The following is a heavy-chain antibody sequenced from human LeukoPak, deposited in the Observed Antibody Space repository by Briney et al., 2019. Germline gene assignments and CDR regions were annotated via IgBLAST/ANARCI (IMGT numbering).Heavy chain of an antibody. V-gene: IGHV6-1*01. CDR1: GDSVSSNSAA. J-gene: IGHJ4*02. CDR2: TYYRSKWYN. Sequence: SQTLSLTCAIFGDSVSSNSAAWSWIRQSPSRGLEWLGRTYYRSKWYNDYAVSVKSRITINPDTSKNQFSLQLNSVTPEDTAVYYCTSGIGSFDYWGQGTLVTVSS. D-gene: IGHD2-2*03. CDR3: TSGIGSFDY.